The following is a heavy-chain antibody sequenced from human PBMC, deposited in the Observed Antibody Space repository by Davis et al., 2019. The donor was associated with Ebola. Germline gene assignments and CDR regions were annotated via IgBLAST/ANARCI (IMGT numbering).Heavy chain of an antibody. Sequence: PGGSLRLSCATSGFMFRNFWMYWVRQVPGKGLVWVSRINTDGSSVAYGDSLRGRFTISRDTAKNTLYLQMNNLRADDTAVYYCARGGDQLLIGSTYYGLDVWGQGTTVTVSS. D-gene: IGHD2-2*01. CDR2: INTDGSSV. CDR3: ARGGDQLLIGSTYYGLDV. J-gene: IGHJ6*02. CDR1: GFMFRNFW. V-gene: IGHV3-74*01.